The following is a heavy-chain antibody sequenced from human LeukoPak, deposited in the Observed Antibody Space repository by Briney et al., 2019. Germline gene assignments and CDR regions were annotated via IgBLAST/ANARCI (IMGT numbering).Heavy chain of an antibody. Sequence: SETLPLTCTVSGGSINSYYWSWIRQPPGKGLEWIGCMYYSGSTNYSPSLKSRVTISLDTSKNQFSLKLRSVTAADTAVYYCARDVSLAGLDAFEIWGQGTMVTVSS. CDR3: ARDVSLAGLDAFEI. D-gene: IGHD6-19*01. V-gene: IGHV4-59*01. CDR1: GGSINSYY. J-gene: IGHJ3*02. CDR2: MYYSGST.